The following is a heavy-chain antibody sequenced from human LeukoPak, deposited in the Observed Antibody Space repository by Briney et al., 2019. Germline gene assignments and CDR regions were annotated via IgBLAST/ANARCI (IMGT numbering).Heavy chain of an antibody. Sequence: SETLSLTCAVYGVSLRGYYWSWIRQSPEKGLEWIGEVNHEGDSIYSPSLKSRLTVSVDMSKNQFSLNLRSVTAADTAAYFCARGSTNVSDYYVDVWGKGTTVIVSS. D-gene: IGHD5/OR15-5a*01. V-gene: IGHV4-34*01. CDR3: ARGSTNVSDYYVDV. CDR2: VNHEGDS. CDR1: GVSLRGYY. J-gene: IGHJ6*03.